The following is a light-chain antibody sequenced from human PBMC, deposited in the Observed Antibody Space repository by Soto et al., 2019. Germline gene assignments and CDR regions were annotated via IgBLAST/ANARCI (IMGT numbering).Light chain of an antibody. J-gene: IGLJ1*01. V-gene: IGLV2-8*01. CDR3: SSYSGSNNYV. CDR2: EVS. Sequence: QSALTQPPSASGSPGQSVTISCPGTSSDVGGNNFVSWYQQHPGKAPKLMIYEVSKRPSGVPDRFSGSKSGNTASLTVSGLLAEDDGDCYCSSYSGSNNYVFGSGTQVTVL. CDR1: SSDVGGNNF.